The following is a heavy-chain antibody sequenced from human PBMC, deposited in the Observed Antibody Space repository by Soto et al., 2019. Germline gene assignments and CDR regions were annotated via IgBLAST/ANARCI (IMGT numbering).Heavy chain of an antibody. Sequence: GGSLRLSCAASGFTFSSYAMSWVRQAPGKGLEWASAISGGGGSTYYADSVKGRFTISRDNSKNTLYLQMNSLRAEDTAVYYCAKAQLWFGELLAQTLFDYWGQGTLVTVSS. V-gene: IGHV3-23*01. J-gene: IGHJ4*02. CDR3: AKAQLWFGELLAQTLFDY. CDR2: ISGGGGST. CDR1: GFTFSSYA. D-gene: IGHD3-10*01.